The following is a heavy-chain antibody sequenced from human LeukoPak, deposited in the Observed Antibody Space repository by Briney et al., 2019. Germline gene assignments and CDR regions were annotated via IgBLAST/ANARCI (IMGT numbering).Heavy chain of an antibody. D-gene: IGHD1-26*01. CDR2: IYTSGST. V-gene: IGHV4-61*02. Sequence: SETLSLTCTVSGGSISSGSYYWSWIRQPAGKGLEWIGRIYTSGSTNYNPSLKSRVTISVDTSKNQFSLKLSSVTAADTAVYYCARGSGGSYLYWGQGTLVTVSS. CDR3: ARGSGGSYLY. CDR1: GGSISSGSYY. J-gene: IGHJ4*02.